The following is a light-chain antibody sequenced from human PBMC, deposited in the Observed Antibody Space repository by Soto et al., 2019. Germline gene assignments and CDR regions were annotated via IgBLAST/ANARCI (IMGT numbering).Light chain of an antibody. CDR1: SSNIWAGYD. CDR2: ANI. Sequence: QPVLTQPPSVSGAPGQRVTISCTGRSSNIWAGYDVHWYQQRPGASPKLLISANINRPSGVPDRFSGSKSGTSASLAITGLQADDEGDYYCQSYDRTLSARYVFGTGTKLTVL. CDR3: QSYDRTLSARYV. J-gene: IGLJ1*01. V-gene: IGLV1-40*01.